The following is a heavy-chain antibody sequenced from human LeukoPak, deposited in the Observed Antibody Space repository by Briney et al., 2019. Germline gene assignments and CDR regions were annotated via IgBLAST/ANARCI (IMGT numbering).Heavy chain of an antibody. D-gene: IGHD2-21*02. Sequence: GGSLKLSCAASGFTVRSNYLSWVRQAPGKGLEWVSVIYSGGSTDYADSVKGRFTISRDNSKNILYLQMNSLRSEDTAVYYCVRDRHCGGDRPPGNFQHWGQGALVMVSS. CDR3: VRDRHCGGDRPPGNFQH. J-gene: IGHJ1*01. CDR2: IYSGGST. CDR1: GFTVRSNY. V-gene: IGHV3-66*01.